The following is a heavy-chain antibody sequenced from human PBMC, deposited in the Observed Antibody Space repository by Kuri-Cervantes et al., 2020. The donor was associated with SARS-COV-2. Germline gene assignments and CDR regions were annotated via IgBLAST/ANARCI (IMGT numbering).Heavy chain of an antibody. J-gene: IGHJ6*03. CDR3: ARGGELERRYYYYYMDV. Sequence: SETLSLTCTVSGGSISSYYWSWIRQPAGKGLEWIGRIYTSGSTNYNPSLKSRVTMSVDTSKNQFSLKLSSVTAADTAVYYCARGGELERRYYYYYMDVWGKGTTGTVSS. CDR2: IYTSGST. D-gene: IGHD1-1*01. V-gene: IGHV4-4*07. CDR1: GGSISSYY.